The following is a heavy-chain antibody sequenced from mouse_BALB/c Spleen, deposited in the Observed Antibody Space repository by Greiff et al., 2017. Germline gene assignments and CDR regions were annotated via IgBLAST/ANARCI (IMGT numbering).Heavy chain of an antibody. V-gene: IGHV14-3*02. CDR2: IDPANGNT. CDR1: GFNIKDTY. CDR3: ASGSSYDWYFDV. J-gene: IGHJ1*01. Sequence: DVQLQESGAELVKPGASVKLSCTASGFNIKDTYMHWVKQRPEQGLEWIGRIDPANGNTKYDPKFQGKATITADTSSNTAYLQLSSLTSEDTAVYYCASGSSYDWYFDVWGAGTTVTVSS. D-gene: IGHD1-1*01.